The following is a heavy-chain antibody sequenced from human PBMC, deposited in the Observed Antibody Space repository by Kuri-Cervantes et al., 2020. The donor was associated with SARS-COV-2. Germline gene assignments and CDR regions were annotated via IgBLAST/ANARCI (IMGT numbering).Heavy chain of an antibody. V-gene: IGHV4-34*01. D-gene: IGHD3-22*01. CDR1: GESFSGYY. CDR3: ARVAWEAIMIVVVKGAFDI. Sequence: SETLSLTCAFYGESFSGYYWNWIRQSPGKGLEWIGEVNHRGSTNYNPSLKSRVTISVDTSSKQFSLHLGSVTAADTAVYYCARVAWEAIMIVVVKGAFDIWGQGTMGTVSS. CDR2: VNHRGST. J-gene: IGHJ3*02.